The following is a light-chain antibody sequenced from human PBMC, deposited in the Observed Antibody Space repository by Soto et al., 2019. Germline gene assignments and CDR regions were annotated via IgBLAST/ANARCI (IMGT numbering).Light chain of an antibody. CDR1: SNDVGGYDL. CDR3: CSFAGGATFV. V-gene: IGLV2-23*02. Sequence: QSALTQPASVSGSPGQSITISCTGTSNDVGGYDLVSWYQHHPGKAPKLMIYEATKRPSGVPDRFSGSKSGNTASLTISAPQAEDEADYSSCSFAGGATFVFGGGTKLTVL. CDR2: EAT. J-gene: IGLJ2*01.